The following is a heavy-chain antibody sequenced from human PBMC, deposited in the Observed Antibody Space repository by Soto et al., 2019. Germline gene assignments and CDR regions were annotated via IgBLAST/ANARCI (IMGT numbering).Heavy chain of an antibody. CDR1: GVTFSTSG. Sequence: QVQLVQSGAEVKKPGSSLKVSCKTSGVTFSTSGISWVRQGPGQGLEWMGGIIPLFGTPKYARKFQGRVSITADDSATTTYLELSSLRAEDTALYYCAKGLGGSGSLTPRVDFWGQGTLVTVSS. CDR2: IIPLFGTP. D-gene: IGHD3-10*01. CDR3: AKGLGGSGSLTPRVDF. J-gene: IGHJ4*02. V-gene: IGHV1-69*01.